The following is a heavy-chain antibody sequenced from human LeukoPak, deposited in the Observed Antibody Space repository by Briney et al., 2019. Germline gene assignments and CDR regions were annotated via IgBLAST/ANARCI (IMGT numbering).Heavy chain of an antibody. V-gene: IGHV1-2*02. CDR3: ARGRYGLLSGYDY. CDR1: GYTFTGYY. CDR2: IYPNSGDT. D-gene: IGHD3-22*01. J-gene: IGHJ4*02. Sequence: ASVKVSCKASGYTFTGYYMHWVRQAPGQGLEWMGWIYPNSGDTNYAQKFQGRVTMTRDTSISTAYMELSRLTSDDTAVYYCARGRYGLLSGYDYWGQGAMVTVSS.